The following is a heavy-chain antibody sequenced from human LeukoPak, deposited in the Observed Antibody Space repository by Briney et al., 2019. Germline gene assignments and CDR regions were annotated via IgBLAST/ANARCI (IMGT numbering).Heavy chain of an antibody. V-gene: IGHV4-61*02. CDR3: ASGGGYSSGWYPLDF. CDR2: IYTSGST. Sequence: SETLSLTCTVSGGSISSGSYYWSWIRQPAGKGLEWIGRIYTSGSTNYNPSLKSRVTISVDTSKNQFSLKLSSVTAADTAVYYCASGGGYSSGWYPLDFWGQGTLVTVSS. CDR1: GGSISSGSYY. D-gene: IGHD6-19*01. J-gene: IGHJ4*02.